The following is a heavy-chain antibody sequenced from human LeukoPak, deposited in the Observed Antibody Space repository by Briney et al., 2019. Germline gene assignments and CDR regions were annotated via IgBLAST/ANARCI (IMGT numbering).Heavy chain of an antibody. V-gene: IGHV3-48*03. Sequence: GGSLRLSCAASGFTFSSYEMNWVRLAPGKGLEWVSYISSSGSTIYYADSVKGRFTISRDNAKNSLYLQMNSLRAEDTAVYYCARVSGVKYYYYGMDVWGQGTTVTVSS. CDR2: ISSSGSTI. CDR1: GFTFSSYE. D-gene: IGHD3-10*01. J-gene: IGHJ6*02. CDR3: ARVSGVKYYYYGMDV.